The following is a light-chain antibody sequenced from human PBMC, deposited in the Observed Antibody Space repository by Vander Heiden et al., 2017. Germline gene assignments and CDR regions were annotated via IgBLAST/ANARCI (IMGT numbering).Light chain of an antibody. CDR2: DAP. CDR1: QNVRSNY. Sequence: EIVLTQSPGTLSLSPGERATLSCRASQNVRSNYLAWYQQKPGQAPRLLIYDAPSRATGIPDRFSGSGSETDFTLTISRLEPEDFAVYYCQQYGTSPRTFGQGTKVEIK. J-gene: IGKJ1*01. V-gene: IGKV3-20*01. CDR3: QQYGTSPRT.